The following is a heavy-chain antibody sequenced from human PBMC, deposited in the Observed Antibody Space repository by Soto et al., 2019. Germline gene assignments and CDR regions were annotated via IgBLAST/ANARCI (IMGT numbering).Heavy chain of an antibody. CDR1: GYTFTGYY. D-gene: IGHD5-12*01. Sequence: ASVKVSCKASGYTFTGYYMHWVRQAPGQGLEWMGRINPSGGSTNYAQKFQGRVTMTRDTSTSTVYMELSRLRSEDTAVYYCARGGSGYDSSAFDIWGQGTMVTVSS. J-gene: IGHJ3*02. V-gene: IGHV1-46*01. CDR3: ARGGSGYDSSAFDI. CDR2: INPSGGST.